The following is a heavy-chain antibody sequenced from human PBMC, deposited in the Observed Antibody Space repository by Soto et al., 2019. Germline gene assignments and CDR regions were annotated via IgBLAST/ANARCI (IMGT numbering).Heavy chain of an antibody. D-gene: IGHD3-3*01. J-gene: IGHJ5*02. V-gene: IGHV1-46*01. CDR3: ARDWARITIFGVDPEAGFDP. Sequence: ASVKVSCKASGYTFSTYYMHWVRQAPGQGLEWMGIINPSGGSTSYAQKFQGRVTMTRDTSTSTVYMELSSLRSEDTAVYYCARDWARITIFGVDPEAGFDPWG. CDR2: INPSGGST. CDR1: GYTFSTYY.